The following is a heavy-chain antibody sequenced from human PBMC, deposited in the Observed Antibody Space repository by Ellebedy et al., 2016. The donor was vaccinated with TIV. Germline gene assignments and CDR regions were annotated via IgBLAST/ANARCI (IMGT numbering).Heavy chain of an antibody. Sequence: SETLSLTCAVYGGSFSGYYWSWIRQPPGKGLEWIGEINHSGSTNYNPSLKSRVTISVDTSKNQFSLKLSSVTAADTAVYYCARGRSLVTTRGGNWFDPWGQGTLVTVSS. CDR2: INHSGST. CDR3: ARGRSLVTTRGGNWFDP. CDR1: GGSFSGYY. V-gene: IGHV4-34*01. J-gene: IGHJ5*02. D-gene: IGHD5-12*01.